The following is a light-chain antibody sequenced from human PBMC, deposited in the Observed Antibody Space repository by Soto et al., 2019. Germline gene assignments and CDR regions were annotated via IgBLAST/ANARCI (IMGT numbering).Light chain of an antibody. Sequence: EIGLTQSPGTLSLSPGERATLSCRASQSIRSNYLAWYQEKPGQAPRLLIYGASSRATGTPDRFSGTGSGTDFTLTISSLEPEDFAVYYCKQRSNWPPAFAQGTRLAIK. J-gene: IGKJ5*01. CDR1: QSIRSNY. V-gene: IGKV3D-20*02. CDR3: KQRSNWPPA. CDR2: GAS.